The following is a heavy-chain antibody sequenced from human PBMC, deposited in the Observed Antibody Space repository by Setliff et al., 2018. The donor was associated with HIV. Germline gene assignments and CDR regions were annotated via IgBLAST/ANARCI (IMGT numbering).Heavy chain of an antibody. CDR2: IRSKSIGGTT. J-gene: IGHJ4*02. CDR3: SRGPHRYCSRTNCMYDY. Sequence: GGSLRLSCTASGFSFDDYALTWVRQAPGKGLEWVGFIRSKSIGGTTDYGASVKGRFTISRDDSKSIAYLQMNSLEIEDTALYYCSRGPHRYCSRTNCMYDYWGQGTLVTVSS. CDR1: GFSFDDYA. V-gene: IGHV3-49*04. D-gene: IGHD2-2*01.